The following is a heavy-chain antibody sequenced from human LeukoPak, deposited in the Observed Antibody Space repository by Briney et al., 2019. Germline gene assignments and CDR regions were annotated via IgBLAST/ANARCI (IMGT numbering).Heavy chain of an antibody. J-gene: IGHJ5*02. CDR3: ARDLVTAIHNWFDP. V-gene: IGHV3-48*03. D-gene: IGHD2-21*02. CDR2: ISSSGSTI. Sequence: GGSLRLSCAASGFTFSSYEMNWVRQAPGKGLEWDSYISSSGSTIYYADSVKGRFTISRDNAKNSLYLQMNSLRSDDTAVYYCARDLVTAIHNWFDPWGQGTLVTVSS. CDR1: GFTFSSYE.